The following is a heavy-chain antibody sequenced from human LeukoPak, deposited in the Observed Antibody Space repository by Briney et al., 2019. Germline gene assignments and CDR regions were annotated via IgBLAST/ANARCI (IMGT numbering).Heavy chain of an antibody. J-gene: IGHJ4*02. V-gene: IGHV3-66*01. D-gene: IGHD4-17*01. Sequence: GGSLRLSCAASGFTVSSNYMSWVRQAPGQGQERVSVIYSGGSTYYADSVTGRFTISRDNSKNTLYLQMNSLRAEDTAVYYCARVPPLYGDYVGPQGYWGQGTLVTVSS. CDR1: GFTVSSNY. CDR2: IYSGGST. CDR3: ARVPPLYGDYVGPQGY.